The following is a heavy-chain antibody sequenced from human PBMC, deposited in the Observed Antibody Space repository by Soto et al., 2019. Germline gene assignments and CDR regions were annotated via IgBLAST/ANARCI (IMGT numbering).Heavy chain of an antibody. CDR1: GFTFSSYG. J-gene: IGHJ4*02. Sequence: GGSLRLSCAASGFTFSSYGMHWVRQAPGKGLEWVSAISGSGGSTYYADSVKGRFTISRDNSKNTLYLQMNSLRAEDTAVYYCAKDRGEWLRSPLDYWGQGTLVTVSS. CDR3: AKDRGEWLRSPLDY. CDR2: ISGSGGST. D-gene: IGHD5-12*01. V-gene: IGHV3-23*01.